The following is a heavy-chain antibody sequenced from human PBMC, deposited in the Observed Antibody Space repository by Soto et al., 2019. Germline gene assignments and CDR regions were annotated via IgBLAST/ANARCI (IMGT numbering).Heavy chain of an antibody. D-gene: IGHD3-3*01. J-gene: IGHJ6*02. Sequence: EVQLVESGGGLVQPGGSLRLSCAASGFTFSSYWMSWVRQAPGKGLEWVANIKQDGSEKYYVDSVKGRFTISRDNAKNSRYLQVNSLRAEDTAVYYCARDRFRDDFWGGSPYGMDVWGQGTTVTVSS. CDR1: GFTFSSYW. CDR2: IKQDGSEK. CDR3: ARDRFRDDFWGGSPYGMDV. V-gene: IGHV3-7*01.